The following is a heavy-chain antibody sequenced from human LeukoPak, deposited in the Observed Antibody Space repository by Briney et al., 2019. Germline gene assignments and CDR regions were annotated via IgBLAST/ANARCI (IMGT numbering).Heavy chain of an antibody. CDR1: GFTFSSYG. CDR3: AKSKAHYYDSSGYWYYFDY. J-gene: IGHJ4*02. D-gene: IGHD3-22*01. Sequence: GGSLRLSCAASGFTFSSYGMHWVRQAPGKGLEWVAVISYDGSNKYYADSVKGRFTISRDNSKNTLYLQMNSLRAEDTAAYYCAKSKAHYYDSSGYWYYFDYWGQGTLVTVSS. CDR2: ISYDGSNK. V-gene: IGHV3-30*18.